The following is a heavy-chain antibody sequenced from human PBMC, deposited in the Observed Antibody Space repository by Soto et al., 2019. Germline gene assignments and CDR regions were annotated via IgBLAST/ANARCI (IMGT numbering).Heavy chain of an antibody. Sequence: SETLSLTCTVSGGSISSGDYYWSWIRQPPGKGLERIGYIYYSGSTYYNPSLKSRVTISVDTSKNQFSLKLSSVTTADTAVYYCAREGFSLGYYYGMDVWGQGTTVTVSS. J-gene: IGHJ6*02. CDR2: IYYSGST. V-gene: IGHV4-30-4*01. CDR3: AREGFSLGYYYGMDV. D-gene: IGHD7-27*01. CDR1: GGSISSGDYY.